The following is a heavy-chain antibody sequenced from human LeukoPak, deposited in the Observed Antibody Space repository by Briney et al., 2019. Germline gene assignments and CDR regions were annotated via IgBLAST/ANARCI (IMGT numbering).Heavy chain of an antibody. CDR2: INSDGSST. Sequence: GGSLRLSCAASGFTFSSYWMHWVRQAPGKGLVWVSRINSDGSSTSYADSVKGRFTISGDNAKNTLYLQMNSLRAEDTAVYYCAKEPDYGDYFDYWGQGTLVTVSS. J-gene: IGHJ4*02. CDR3: AKEPDYGDYFDY. CDR1: GFTFSSYW. V-gene: IGHV3-74*01. D-gene: IGHD4-17*01.